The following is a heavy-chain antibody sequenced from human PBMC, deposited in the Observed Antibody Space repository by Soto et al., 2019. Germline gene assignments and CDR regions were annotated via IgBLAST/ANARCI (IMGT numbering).Heavy chain of an antibody. D-gene: IGHD6-13*01. CDR2: IYYSGST. Sequence: QLQLQESGPGLVKPSETLSLTCTVSGGSISSSSYYWGWIRQPPGKGLEWIGSIYYSGSTYYNSSLKSRVTISVDTSKNQFSLKLSSVTAADTAVYYCAGVVEQQLEDYYYYYMDVWGKGTTVTVSS. J-gene: IGHJ6*03. CDR3: AGVVEQQLEDYYYYYMDV. CDR1: GGSISSSSYY. V-gene: IGHV4-39*01.